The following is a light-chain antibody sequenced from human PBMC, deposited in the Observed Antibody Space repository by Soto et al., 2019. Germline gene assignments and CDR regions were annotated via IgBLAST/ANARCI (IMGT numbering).Light chain of an antibody. V-gene: IGLV2-14*01. CDR3: SSFTNTTTLVL. J-gene: IGLJ2*01. CDR2: EVI. Sequence: QSVLTQPASVSGSPGQSITISCAGTGGDVGGYNYVSWYQQHPGKAPKLMIYEVIRRPSGISHRFSGSKSGDTASLTISGLQAEDEADYYCSSFTNTTTLVLFGGGTQLTVL. CDR1: GGDVGGYNY.